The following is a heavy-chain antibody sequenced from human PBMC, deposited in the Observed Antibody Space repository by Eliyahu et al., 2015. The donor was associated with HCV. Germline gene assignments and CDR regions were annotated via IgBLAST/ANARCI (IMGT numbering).Heavy chain of an antibody. J-gene: IGHJ6*02. CDR1: GFTFSSYG. CDR2: IRHCWKEI. V-gene: IGHV3-30*02. Sequence: SCAASGFTFSSYGMHWVRQAPGKGLEWVTFIRHCWKEINSTQTLKGRFTISRDNSKDTLYLQMNSLRAEDTAVYYCATGGYGDYDYNSGMDVWGQGTTVAVSS. D-gene: IGHD4-17*01. CDR3: ATGGYGDYDYNSGMDV.